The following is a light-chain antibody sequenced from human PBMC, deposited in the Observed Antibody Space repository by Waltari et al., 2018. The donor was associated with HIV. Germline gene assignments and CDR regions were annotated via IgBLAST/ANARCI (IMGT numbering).Light chain of an antibody. CDR2: EIN. J-gene: IGLJ2*01. V-gene: IGLV2-23*02. CDR1: SNPLSTYNL. Sequence: QSPLTHPPSVPGSPGHPITIPCTGFSNPLSTYNLVSWYQHHPGKAPRLIMFEINKRPSGVSNRFSGSKSDNVASLTISGLQAEDEADYYCCSSAGFVVFGGGTRLTV. CDR3: CSSAGFVV.